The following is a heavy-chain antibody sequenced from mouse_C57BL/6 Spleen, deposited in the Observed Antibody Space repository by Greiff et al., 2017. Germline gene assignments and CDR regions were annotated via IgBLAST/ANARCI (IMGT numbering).Heavy chain of an antibody. J-gene: IGHJ4*01. CDR3: AKDWDVYAMDY. CDR1: GYTFTSYD. D-gene: IGHD4-1*01. CDR2: IYPRDGST. Sequence: ESGPELVKPGASVKLSCKASGYTFTSYDIHWVKQRPGQGLEWIGRIYPRDGSTKYNEKFKGKATLTVDTSSSTAYMELHSLTSEDSAVYFCAKDWDVYAMDYWGQGTSVTVSS. V-gene: IGHV1-85*01.